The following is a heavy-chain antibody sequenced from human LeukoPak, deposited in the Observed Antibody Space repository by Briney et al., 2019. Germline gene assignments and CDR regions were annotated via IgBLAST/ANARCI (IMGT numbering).Heavy chain of an antibody. CDR2: IYLGDSDT. D-gene: IGHD1-26*01. J-gene: IGHJ4*02. Sequence: PGESLKISCKGSGYIFPTYWIGWVRQMPGKGLEWRGIIYLGDSDTRYSPSFQGQVTISADKSISTAYLQWSSLKASDTAMYYCARLSLGATYYFDYWGQGTLVTVSS. CDR3: ARLSLGATYYFDY. CDR1: GYIFPTYW. V-gene: IGHV5-51*01.